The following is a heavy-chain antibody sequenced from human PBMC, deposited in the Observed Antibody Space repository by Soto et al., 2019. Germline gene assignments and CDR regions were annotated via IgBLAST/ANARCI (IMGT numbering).Heavy chain of an antibody. D-gene: IGHD1-20*01. V-gene: IGHV4-59*01. CDR3: ERDGLTGSARGRFDP. Sequence: ASETLSLTCTVSGGSISSYYWSWIRQPPGKGLEWIGYIYYSGSTNYNPSLKSRVTISVDTSKNQFSLKLSSVTAADTAVYYCERDGLTGSARGRFDPWGQGTLVTVYS. J-gene: IGHJ5*02. CDR2: IYYSGST. CDR1: GGSISSYY.